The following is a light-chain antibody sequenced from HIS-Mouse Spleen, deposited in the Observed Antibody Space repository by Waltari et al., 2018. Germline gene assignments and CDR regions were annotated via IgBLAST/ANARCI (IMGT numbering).Light chain of an antibody. V-gene: IGKV1-9*01. Sequence: IQSTQSLSFLSASVGDRVNITCRASQGISSYLAWYQQKPGKAPKLLIYAASTLQSGVPSRFSGSGSGTEFTLTISSLQPEDFATYYCQQLNSYPPTFGQGTKVEIK. CDR1: QGISSY. CDR2: AAS. J-gene: IGKJ1*01. CDR3: QQLNSYPPT.